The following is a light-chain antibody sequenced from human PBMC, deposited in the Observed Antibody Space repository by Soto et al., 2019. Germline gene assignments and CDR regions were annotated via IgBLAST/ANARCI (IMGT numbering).Light chain of an antibody. CDR2: KAS. CDR3: QQYNSYPWT. CDR1: QSISSW. Sequence: DIQMTQSPSTLSASVGDRVTITCRASQSISSWLAWYQQKPGKAPKLLIYKASSLESGVPSRFSGSGSGTESTLNISSLQPDDFASYYCQQYNSYPWTFGQGTKVELK. V-gene: IGKV1-5*03. J-gene: IGKJ1*01.